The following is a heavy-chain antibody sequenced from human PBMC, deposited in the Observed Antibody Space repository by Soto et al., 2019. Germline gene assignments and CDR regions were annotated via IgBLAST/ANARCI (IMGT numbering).Heavy chain of an antibody. CDR3: AKGICGSETCSIEY. CDR2: IRDSGGST. CDR1: GFTFSNYA. V-gene: IGHV3-23*01. D-gene: IGHD3-10*01. Sequence: GGSLRLSCAASGFTFSNYAMMWVRQAPGKGLEWASSIRDSGGSTYYADSVKGRFTISRDNSNNTLSLQLNSVRAEDTAVYYCAKGICGSETCSIEYWGQGTPVTVSS. J-gene: IGHJ1*01.